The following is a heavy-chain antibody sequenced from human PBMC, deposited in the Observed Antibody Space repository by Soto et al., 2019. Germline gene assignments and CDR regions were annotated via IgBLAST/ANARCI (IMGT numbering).Heavy chain of an antibody. CDR2: IHTSGST. CDR3: ARGGTRWTFRGGFDY. CDR1: GGSISSYY. D-gene: IGHD3-16*01. J-gene: IGHJ4*02. Sequence: SETLSLTCTVSGGSISSYYWSWIRQPAGKGLEWIGRIHTSGSTNYNPSLKSRVTMSVDTSKNQFPLKLSSVTAADTAVYYCARGGTRWTFRGGFDYWGQGTLVTVSS. V-gene: IGHV4-4*07.